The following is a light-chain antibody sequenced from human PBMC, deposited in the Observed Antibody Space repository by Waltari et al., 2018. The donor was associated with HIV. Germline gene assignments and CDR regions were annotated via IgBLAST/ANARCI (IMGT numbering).Light chain of an antibody. CDR2: AAS. J-gene: IGKJ2*01. CDR1: QGISSW. CDR3: QHYDTFPYT. Sequence: LQMPQSPPSLSASVGDTVTITCRARQGISSWLAWYQQKPGKAPKPLIYAASSLQTGVPSRFSGSGTGTHFTLTISSLQPEDFATYYCQHYDTFPYTFGQGTRLEIK. V-gene: IGKV1D-16*01.